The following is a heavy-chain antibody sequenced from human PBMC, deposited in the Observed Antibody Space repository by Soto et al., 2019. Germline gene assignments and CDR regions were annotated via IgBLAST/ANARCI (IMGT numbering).Heavy chain of an antibody. J-gene: IGHJ5*02. V-gene: IGHV1-69*01. D-gene: IGHD2-8*01. Sequence: QVQLVQSGAEVKKPGSSVKVSCKASGGTFSSYAISWVRQAPGQGLEWMGGIITIFGTANCAQKFQGRVTITADEAASTAYMELSSLRSEDTAVYYCARNEGYCTNGVCYTPVDPWGQGTLVTVSS. CDR2: IITIFGTA. CDR1: GGTFSSYA. CDR3: ARNEGYCTNGVCYTPVDP.